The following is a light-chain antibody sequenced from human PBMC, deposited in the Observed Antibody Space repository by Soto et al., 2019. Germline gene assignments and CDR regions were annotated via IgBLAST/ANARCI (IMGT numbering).Light chain of an antibody. Sequence: QSVLTQPPSVSGAPGQRVTISCTGRSSNIGAGYDVHWYQQLPGTAPKLLIYGNSNRPSGVPDRFSGSKSGTSASLAITGLQAEDEADYYCQSSDSSLSGWVFGGGTKVTVL. V-gene: IGLV1-40*01. CDR3: QSSDSSLSGWV. J-gene: IGLJ3*02. CDR2: GNS. CDR1: SSNIGAGYD.